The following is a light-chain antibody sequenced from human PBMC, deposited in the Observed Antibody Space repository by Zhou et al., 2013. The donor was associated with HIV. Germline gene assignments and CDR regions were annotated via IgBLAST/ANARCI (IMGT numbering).Light chain of an antibody. Sequence: DIQMTQSPSSLPASVGDRVTITCRASQGIRNDLNWYQQKPGKAPKRLIYSASSLQSGVPSRFSGSASGTEFTLTISSLQLEDFATYYCLQHNSLPQTFGQGTKVEIK. CDR1: QGIRND. CDR2: SAS. J-gene: IGKJ1*01. CDR3: LQHNSLPQT. V-gene: IGKV1-17*01.